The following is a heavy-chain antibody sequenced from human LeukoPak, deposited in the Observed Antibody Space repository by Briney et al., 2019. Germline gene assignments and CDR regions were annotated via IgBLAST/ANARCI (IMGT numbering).Heavy chain of an antibody. V-gene: IGHV5-51*01. CDR3: TSRRAPYYFYIDV. J-gene: IGHJ6*04. Sequence: GESLKISCQGSGHNFTTYWIGWVRQKPGEGLKWMGLIYPTDSETKYNPSFQGQVTFSADKSTRTAYLQWDTLKASDTATYYCTSRRAPYYFYIDVWGKGTTVTVSS. CDR2: IYPTDSET. CDR1: GHNFTTYW. D-gene: IGHD3-10*01.